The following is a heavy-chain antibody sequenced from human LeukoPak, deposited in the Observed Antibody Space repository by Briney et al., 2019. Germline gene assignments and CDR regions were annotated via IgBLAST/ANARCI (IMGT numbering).Heavy chain of an antibody. CDR2: IIPILGIA. Sequence: ASVKVSCKASGGTFSSYTISWVRQAPGQGLEWMGRIIPILGIANYAQKFQGRVTITADKSTSTAYKELSSLRSEDTAVYYCARGAATPLVPRMNYGMDVWGQGTTVTVSS. CDR3: ARGAATPLVPRMNYGMDV. CDR1: GGTFSSYT. V-gene: IGHV1-69*02. D-gene: IGHD2-15*01. J-gene: IGHJ6*02.